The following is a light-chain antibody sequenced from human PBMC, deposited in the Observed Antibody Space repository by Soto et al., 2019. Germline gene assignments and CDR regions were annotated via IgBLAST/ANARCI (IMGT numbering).Light chain of an antibody. CDR1: QSVSSY. CDR3: QQRSNWLT. CDR2: DAS. V-gene: IGKV3-11*01. J-gene: IGKJ4*01. Sequence: EIVLTQSPATLSLSPGERATLSCRASQSVSSYLAWYQQKPGQAPRLLIYDASNSATGIPARFSGSGSGTDFTLVICSLEPDDFAVYYCQQRSNWLTFGGGTEV.